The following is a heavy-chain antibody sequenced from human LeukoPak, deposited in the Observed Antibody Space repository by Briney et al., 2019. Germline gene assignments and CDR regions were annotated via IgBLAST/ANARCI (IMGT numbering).Heavy chain of an antibody. CDR2: TYYRSKWYN. CDR3: ARAVCSRSSCHFDC. D-gene: IGHD2-2*01. J-gene: IGHJ4*02. V-gene: IGHV6-1*01. Sequence: SQTLSLTCAISGDSVSSNSAAWNWIRQSPSRGLEWLGRTYYRSKWYNDYAVSVKSRITINPDTSKNQFSLQLNSVTPEDMAVYYCARAVCSRSSCHFDCWGQGTLVNVSS. CDR1: GDSVSSNSAA.